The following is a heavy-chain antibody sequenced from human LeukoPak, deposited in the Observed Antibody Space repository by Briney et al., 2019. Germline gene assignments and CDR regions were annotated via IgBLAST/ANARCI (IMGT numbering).Heavy chain of an antibody. CDR1: GGTFSSYA. V-gene: IGHV1-69*05. D-gene: IGHD3-22*01. CDR2: IIPIFGTA. J-gene: IGHJ1*01. CDR3: VSDYYDRSGYTFQH. Sequence: ASVKVSCKASGGTFSSYAISWVRQAPGQGLEWMGGIIPIFGTANYAQKFQGRVTITTDESTSTAYMELSSLRSEDTAVYYCVSDYYDRSGYTFQHWGQGTLVTVSS.